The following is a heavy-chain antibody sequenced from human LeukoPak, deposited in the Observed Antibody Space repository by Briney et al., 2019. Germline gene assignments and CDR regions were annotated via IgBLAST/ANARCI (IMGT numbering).Heavy chain of an antibody. Sequence: GGSLRLSCAASGFTFSSYAMSWVRQAPGKGLEWVSAISSSGGSTYYADSVKGRFTISRDNSKNTLYLQMNSLRAEDAAVYYCANQLDGYNSFDYWGQGTLVTVSS. J-gene: IGHJ4*02. CDR1: GFTFSSYA. CDR2: ISSSGGST. CDR3: ANQLDGYNSFDY. V-gene: IGHV3-23*01. D-gene: IGHD5-24*01.